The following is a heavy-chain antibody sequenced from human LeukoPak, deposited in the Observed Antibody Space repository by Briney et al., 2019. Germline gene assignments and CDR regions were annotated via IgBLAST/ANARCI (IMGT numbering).Heavy chain of an antibody. D-gene: IGHD3-10*01. V-gene: IGHV4-39*07. Sequence: PSESLSLTCTVSGGSISSTTYYWGWVRQSPGKGLEWIGSIYYSGSTFYNPSLKSRVTTSVDTSKNHFSLKLNSVTAADTAVYYCARDFYGSGIYFDYWGQGTLVTVSS. CDR2: IYYSGST. J-gene: IGHJ4*02. CDR1: GGSISSTTYY. CDR3: ARDFYGSGIYFDY.